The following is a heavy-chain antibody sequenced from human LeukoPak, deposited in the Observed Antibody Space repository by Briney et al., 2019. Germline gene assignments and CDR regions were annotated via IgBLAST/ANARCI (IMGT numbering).Heavy chain of an antibody. Sequence: SETLSLTCTVSGGSISNYYWHWIRQPPGKGLEWIGYIYYSGGANYNPSLKSRVTISVDTSKNQFSLKLRSVTAADTAVYYCARDPSGSFFNWFDPWGQGTLVTVSS. V-gene: IGHV4-59*01. CDR3: ARDPSGSFFNWFDP. CDR1: GGSISNYY. CDR2: IYYSGGA. D-gene: IGHD1-26*01. J-gene: IGHJ5*02.